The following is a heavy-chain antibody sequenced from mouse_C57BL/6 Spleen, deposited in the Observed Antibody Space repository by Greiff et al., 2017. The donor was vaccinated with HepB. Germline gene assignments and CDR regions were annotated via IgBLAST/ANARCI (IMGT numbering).Heavy chain of an antibody. CDR1: GYTFTSYW. CDR3: ARLGIYDGYRFDY. D-gene: IGHD2-3*01. V-gene: IGHV1-52*01. CDR2: IDPSDSET. J-gene: IGHJ2*01. Sequence: QVQLQQPGAELVRPGSSVKLSCKASGYTFTSYWMHWVKQRPIQGLEWIGNIDPSDSETHYNQKFKDKATLTVDKSSSTAYMQLSSLTSEDSAVYYCARLGIYDGYRFDYWGQGTTLTVSS.